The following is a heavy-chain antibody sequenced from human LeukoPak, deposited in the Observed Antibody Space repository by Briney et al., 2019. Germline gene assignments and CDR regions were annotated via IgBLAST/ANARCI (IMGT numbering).Heavy chain of an antibody. J-gene: IGHJ5*02. CDR1: GYTLTELS. Sequence: ASVKVSCKVSGYTLTELSMHWVRQAPGKGLEWMGGFDPEDGETIYAQKFQGRVTMTEDTSTDTAYMELSSLRSEDTAVYYCATDRGCSSTSCYNWFDPWGQGTLVTVPS. D-gene: IGHD2-2*01. CDR2: FDPEDGET. CDR3: ATDRGCSSTSCYNWFDP. V-gene: IGHV1-24*01.